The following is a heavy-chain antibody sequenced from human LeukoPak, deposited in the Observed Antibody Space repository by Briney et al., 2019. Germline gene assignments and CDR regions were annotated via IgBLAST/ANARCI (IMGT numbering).Heavy chain of an antibody. CDR2: INPNSGGT. V-gene: IGHV1-2*02. CDR3: ARIEPIMITFGGVEDFDY. J-gene: IGHJ4*02. D-gene: IGHD3-16*01. Sequence: ASVKVSCKASGYTFTGHYMHWVRQAPGQGLEWMGWINPNSGGTNYAQKFQGRVTMTRDTSISTAYMELSRLRSDDTAVYYCARIEPIMITFGGVEDFDYWGQGTLVTVSS. CDR1: GYTFTGHY.